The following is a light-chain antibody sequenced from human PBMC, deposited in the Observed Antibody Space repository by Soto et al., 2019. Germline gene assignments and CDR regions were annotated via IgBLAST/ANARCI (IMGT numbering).Light chain of an antibody. CDR1: QVVRDY. J-gene: IGKJ1*01. CDR2: GAS. CDR3: QQYDKWPPT. V-gene: IGKV3-15*01. Sequence: EIVMTQSPATLSVSPGERATLSCGASQVVRDYLAWYQQKPGQAPRLLIHGASTRAPGIPARFSGGGSGTAFTLTISSLQSEDFAVYYCQQYDKWPPTFGQGTKVDIK.